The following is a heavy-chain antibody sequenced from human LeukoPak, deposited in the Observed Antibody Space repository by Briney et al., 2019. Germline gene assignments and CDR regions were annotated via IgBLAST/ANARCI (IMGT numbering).Heavy chain of an antibody. CDR2: IYYSGST. CDR1: GGSISSSSYH. Sequence: SETLSLTCTVSGGSISSSSYHWGWIRQPPGKGLEWIGSIYYSGSTYYNPSLKSRVTISVDTSKNQFSLKLSSVTAADTAVYYCARHLGVFRWLQPHFDYWGQGTLVTVSS. D-gene: IGHD5-24*01. V-gene: IGHV4-39*01. J-gene: IGHJ4*02. CDR3: ARHLGVFRWLQPHFDY.